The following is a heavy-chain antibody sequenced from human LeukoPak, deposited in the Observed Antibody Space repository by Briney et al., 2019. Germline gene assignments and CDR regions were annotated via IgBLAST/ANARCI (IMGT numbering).Heavy chain of an antibody. CDR1: GYTFTGYY. D-gene: IGHD2-15*01. J-gene: IGHJ6*02. Sequence: GASVKVSCKASGYTFTGYYMHWVRQAPGQGLEWMGWINPNSGGTNYAQTFQGRVTMTRDTSISTAYMELSRLRSDDTAVYYCARVRVVAGLRYYYYYGMDVWGQGTTVTVSS. CDR3: ARVRVVAGLRYYYYYGMDV. CDR2: INPNSGGT. V-gene: IGHV1-2*02.